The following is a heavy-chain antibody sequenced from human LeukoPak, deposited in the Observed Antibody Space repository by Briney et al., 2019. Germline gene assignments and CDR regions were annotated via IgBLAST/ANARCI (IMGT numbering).Heavy chain of an antibody. CDR3: AKEPLPYYSSSYFDY. V-gene: IGHV3-30*02. J-gene: IGHJ4*02. CDR2: IRYDGSNK. CDR1: GFTFSSYG. D-gene: IGHD6-13*01. Sequence: PGGSLRLSCAASGFTFSSYGMHWVRQAPGKGLEWVAFIRYDGSNKYYADSVKGRFTISRDNSKNTLYLQMNSLRAEDTAAYYCAKEPLPYYSSSYFDYWGQGTLVTVSS.